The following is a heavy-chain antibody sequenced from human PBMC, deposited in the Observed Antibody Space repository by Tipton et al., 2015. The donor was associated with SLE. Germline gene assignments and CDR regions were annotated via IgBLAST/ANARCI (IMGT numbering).Heavy chain of an antibody. J-gene: IGHJ5*02. CDR3: ARHQVGTMLTA. CDR2: ISYSGSSAST. V-gene: IGHV4-39*01. Sequence: TLSLTCTVSGGAGRTPTSYWVWIRQPPGTGLEGIGTISYSGSSASTYPNPSLDSRVTISVDTSNNLFSLRLSSVTAADTAVYYCARHQVGTMLTAWRQGTLVTVSS. CDR1: GGAGRTPTSY. D-gene: IGHD4-17*01.